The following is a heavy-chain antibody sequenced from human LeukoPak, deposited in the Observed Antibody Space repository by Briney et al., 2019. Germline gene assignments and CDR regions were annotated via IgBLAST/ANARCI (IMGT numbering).Heavy chain of an antibody. Sequence: GASVKVSCQASGYTFTGYYMHWVRQAPGQGLEWMGWINPNSGGTNYAQKFQGRVTMTRDTSISTAYMELSRLRSDDTAVYYCARGLSRGYSYGYGYWGQGTLVTVSS. CDR3: ARGLSRGYSYGYGY. V-gene: IGHV1-2*02. CDR1: GYTFTGYY. CDR2: INPNSGGT. D-gene: IGHD5-18*01. J-gene: IGHJ4*02.